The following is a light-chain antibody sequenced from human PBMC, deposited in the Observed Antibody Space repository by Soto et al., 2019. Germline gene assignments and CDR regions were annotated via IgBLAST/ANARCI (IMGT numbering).Light chain of an antibody. CDR2: KVS. V-gene: IGKV2-30*01. CDR3: MQGTHWPIT. J-gene: IGKJ5*01. CDR1: RSLVYSDGNTY. Sequence: DVVMTQSPLSLPVTLGQPASISCRSSRSLVYSDGNTYLNLFQQRPGQSPRRLIYKVSNRDSGVPARFSGSGSGTDFALKISRVEAEDVGVYYCMQGTHWPITFGQGTRLE.